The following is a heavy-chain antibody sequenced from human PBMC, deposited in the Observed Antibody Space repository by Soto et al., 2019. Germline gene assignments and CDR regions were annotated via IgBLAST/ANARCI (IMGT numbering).Heavy chain of an antibody. J-gene: IGHJ6*02. V-gene: IGHV1-69*12. CDR2: ILPIFPTP. Sequence: QVQLVQSGAEVKKPGSSVTVSCKASGGTFGNSAISWVRQAPGQGLEWMGGILPIFPTPDYEQKFQGRVTLAAGESTITAYMALTSLRCEDRAVYYCARDKDRLQLGGNYCCAMDVGGQWTTVTVSS. CDR1: GGTFGNSA. D-gene: IGHD5-12*01. CDR3: ARDKDRLQLGGNYCCAMDV.